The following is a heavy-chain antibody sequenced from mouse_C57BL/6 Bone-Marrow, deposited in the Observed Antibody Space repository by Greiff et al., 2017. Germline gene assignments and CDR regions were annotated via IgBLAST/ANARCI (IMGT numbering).Heavy chain of an antibody. D-gene: IGHD2-12*01. CDR1: GYTFTDYY. V-gene: IGHV1-19*01. J-gene: IGHJ3*01. Sequence: VQLQQSGPVLVKPGASVKMSCKASGYTFTDYYMNWVKQSHGKSLEWIGVINPYNGGTSYNQKFKGKATLTVDKSSSTAYMELNSLTSEESAVYYCEASYPWFAYWGQGTLVTVSA. CDR2: INPYNGGT. CDR3: EASYPWFAY.